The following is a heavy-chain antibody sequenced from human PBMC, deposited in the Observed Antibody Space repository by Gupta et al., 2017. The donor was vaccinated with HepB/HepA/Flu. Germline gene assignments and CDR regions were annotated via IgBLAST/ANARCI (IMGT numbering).Heavy chain of an antibody. D-gene: IGHD3-3*01. CDR2: INSDGSST. J-gene: IGHJ6*03. V-gene: IGHV3-74*01. CDR1: GFTFSSYW. Sequence: EVQLVESGGGLVQPGGSLRLSCTASGFTFSSYWMHWVRQAPGKGLVWVSRINSDGSSTSYADSVKGRFTISRDNAKNTLYLQMNSLRAEDTAVYYCARDRREFFGVVLRYYYYMDVWGKGTTVTVSS. CDR3: ARDRREFFGVVLRYYYYMDV.